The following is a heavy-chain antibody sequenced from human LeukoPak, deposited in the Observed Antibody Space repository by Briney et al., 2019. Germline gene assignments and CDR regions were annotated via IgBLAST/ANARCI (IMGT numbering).Heavy chain of an antibody. J-gene: IGHJ5*02. CDR2: IYHSGST. Sequence: SETLSLTCTVSGGSISSGGYYWSWIRQPPGKGLEWIGYIYHSGSTYYNPSLKSRVTISVDTSKNQFSLKLSSVTAEDTAVYYCARDLREYYYDSSGYYEFDPWGQGTLVTVSS. D-gene: IGHD3-22*01. V-gene: IGHV4-30-2*01. CDR3: ARDLREYYYDSSGYYEFDP. CDR1: GGSISSGGYY.